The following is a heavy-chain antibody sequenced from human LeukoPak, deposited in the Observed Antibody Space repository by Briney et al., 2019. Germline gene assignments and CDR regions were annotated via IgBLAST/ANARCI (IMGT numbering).Heavy chain of an antibody. Sequence: ASVKVSCKASGYTFTGYYMHWVRQAPGQGLEWMGWINPNSGGTNYAQKFQGTVTMTRDTSISTVYMELSRLRSDDTAVYYCARGEVAAGGSYYYYGMDVWGQGTTVTVPS. J-gene: IGHJ6*02. CDR3: ARGEVAAGGSYYYYGMDV. CDR1: GYTFTGYY. V-gene: IGHV1-2*02. CDR2: INPNSGGT. D-gene: IGHD6-13*01.